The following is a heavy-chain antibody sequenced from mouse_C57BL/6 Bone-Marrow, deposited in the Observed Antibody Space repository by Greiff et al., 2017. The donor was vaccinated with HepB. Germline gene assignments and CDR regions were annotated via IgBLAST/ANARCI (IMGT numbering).Heavy chain of an antibody. CDR2: IYPRSGNT. V-gene: IGHV1-55*01. CDR1: GYTFTSYW. J-gene: IGHJ3*01. D-gene: IGHD1-1*01. CDR3: ARGILRSFAY. Sequence: QVQLQQPGAELVKPGASVKMSCKASGYTFTSYWITWVKQRPGQGLEWIGDIYPRSGNTYYNEKFKGKATLTADKSSSTAYMELRSLTSEDSAVYFCARGILRSFAYWGQGTLVTVSA.